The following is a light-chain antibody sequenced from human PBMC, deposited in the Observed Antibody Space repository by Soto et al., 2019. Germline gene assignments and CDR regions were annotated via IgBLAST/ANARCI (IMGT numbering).Light chain of an antibody. CDR2: GAS. Sequence: ETVPILSPAASAAHPTRKATLSSRASQSVSSDLAWYHQKPGQAPRLLIYGASTRATGIPARFSGSGSGTEFTLTINSLQSEDFAVYYCQEYNIWPRTFGQGTKVDIK. J-gene: IGKJ1*01. CDR3: QEYNIWPRT. V-gene: IGKV3-15*01. CDR1: QSVSSD.